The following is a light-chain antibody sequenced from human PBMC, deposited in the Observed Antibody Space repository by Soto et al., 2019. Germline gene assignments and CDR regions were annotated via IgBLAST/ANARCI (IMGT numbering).Light chain of an antibody. V-gene: IGLV1-47*02. Sequence: QSVLTQQPSASGTPGQRVTISCSGGWSNIGGYNYVYWFQQYPGTAPKVLVFGTNLRPSGVLDRFSASNSGNSGSLTISGRRFEDEADYYCAAWDDSLRVVLFGGGTKLTVL. CDR1: WSNIGGYNY. CDR2: GTN. CDR3: AAWDDSLRVVL. J-gene: IGLJ2*01.